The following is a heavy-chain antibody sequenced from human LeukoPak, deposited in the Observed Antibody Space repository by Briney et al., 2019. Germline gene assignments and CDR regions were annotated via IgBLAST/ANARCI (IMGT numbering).Heavy chain of an antibody. Sequence: SETLSLTCTVAGGSISSGGYYWSGIRQHPGKGLEWIGYICYSGSTYYNPSLKSRVTISVDTSKNQFSLKLSSVTAADTAVYYCARDRYDYVWGGYLYGMDVWGQGTTVTVSS. CDR3: ARDRYDYVWGGYLYGMDV. J-gene: IGHJ6*02. D-gene: IGHD3-16*01. CDR2: ICYSGST. V-gene: IGHV4-31*03. CDR1: GGSISSGGYY.